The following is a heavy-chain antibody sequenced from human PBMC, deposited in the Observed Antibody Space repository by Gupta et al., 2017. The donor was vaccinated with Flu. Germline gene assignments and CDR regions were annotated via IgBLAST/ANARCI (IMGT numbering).Heavy chain of an antibody. V-gene: IGHV1-46*01. CDR1: GYTFTSYY. J-gene: IGHJ4*02. CDR3: AREQGYYGSGEDFDY. CDR2: INPSGGST. Sequence: KASGYTFTSYYMHWVRQAPGQGLEWMGIINPSGGSTSYAQKFQGRVTMTRDTSTSTVYMELSSLRSEDTAVYYCAREQGYYGSGEDFDYWGQGTLVTVSS. D-gene: IGHD3-10*01.